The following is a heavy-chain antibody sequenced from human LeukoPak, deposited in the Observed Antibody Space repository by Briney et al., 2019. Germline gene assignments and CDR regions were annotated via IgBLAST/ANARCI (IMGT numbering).Heavy chain of an antibody. D-gene: IGHD3-22*01. V-gene: IGHV5-51*01. CDR2: IYPGDSDT. J-gene: IGHJ4*02. CDR3: AGHPITRYYDSSGYSAGGPDY. Sequence: GESLKISCKGSGYSLTSYWIGWVSQMPGKGLEWMGIIYPGDSDTKYSPSFQGQVTISADRSSNTAYLQWSSLKASDTAIYYCAGHPITRYYDSSGYSAGGPDYWGQGTLVTVSS. CDR1: GYSLTSYW.